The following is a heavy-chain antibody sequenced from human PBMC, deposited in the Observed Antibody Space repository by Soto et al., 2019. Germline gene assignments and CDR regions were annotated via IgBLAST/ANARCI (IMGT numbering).Heavy chain of an antibody. CDR3: ARDGGCSSSNCYNYYYYGLDV. Sequence: PGGSLRLSCAASGFTFSDYYMSWIRQAPGKGLEWASYISSSSSTIYYAESVKGRFTISRDNAKNSLYLQMNSLRAEDTAVYYCARDGGCSSSNCYNYYYYGLDVWGQGTTVTVSS. CDR2: ISSSSSTI. J-gene: IGHJ6*02. V-gene: IGHV3-11*01. D-gene: IGHD2-2*02. CDR1: GFTFSDYY.